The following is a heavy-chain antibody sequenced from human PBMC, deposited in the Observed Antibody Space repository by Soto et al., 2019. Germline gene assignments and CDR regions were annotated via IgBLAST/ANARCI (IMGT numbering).Heavy chain of an antibody. J-gene: IGHJ4*02. CDR2: IKQDGSDK. V-gene: IGHV3-7*01. Sequence: DVQLVESGGGLVQPGGSLRLSCAASGFTLSTYWMTWVRQAPGKGLEWVANIKQDGSDKHYVDSVKGRFTVSRDNANNTLYLQMSSLRVEYTAVYYCARGFGVDSWGQGTLVIVSS. CDR3: ARGFGVDS. D-gene: IGHD3-10*01. CDR1: GFTLSTYW.